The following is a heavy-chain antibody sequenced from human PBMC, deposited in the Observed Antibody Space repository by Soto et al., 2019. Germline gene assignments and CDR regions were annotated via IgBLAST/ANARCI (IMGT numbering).Heavy chain of an antibody. Sequence: PGGSLRLSCAASGFTFSSYGMHWVRQAPGKGLEWVAVISYDGSNKYYADSVKGRFTISRDNSKNTLYLQMNSLRAEDTAVYYCAKDHLLGYCSGGSCPIFDYWGQGTLVTVSS. V-gene: IGHV3-30*18. CDR3: AKDHLLGYCSGGSCPIFDY. CDR1: GFTFSSYG. D-gene: IGHD2-15*01. CDR2: ISYDGSNK. J-gene: IGHJ4*02.